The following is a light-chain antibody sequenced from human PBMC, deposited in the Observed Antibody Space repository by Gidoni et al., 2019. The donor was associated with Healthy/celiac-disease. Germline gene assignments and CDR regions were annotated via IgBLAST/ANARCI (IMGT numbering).Light chain of an antibody. CDR2: AAS. V-gene: IGKV1-39*01. J-gene: IGKJ1*01. Sequence: DIQMTQSPSSLSASVGDRVTITCRASQRITNYLNWYQHKPGKAPKLLIYAASRLQSGVPSRFSGSGSGTDFTLTISGLQPEDFGTYYCQQSYSTPRTFGQGTKVEIK. CDR1: QRITNY. CDR3: QQSYSTPRT.